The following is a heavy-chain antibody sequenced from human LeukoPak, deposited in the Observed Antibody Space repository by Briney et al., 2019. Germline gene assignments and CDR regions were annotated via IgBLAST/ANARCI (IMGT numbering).Heavy chain of an antibody. V-gene: IGHV4-31*03. D-gene: IGHD5-12*01. J-gene: IGHJ3*02. CDR2: IYYSGST. CDR3: ARELSGFHI. CDR1: GGSISSGGYF. Sequence: SETLSLTCTVSGGSISSGGYFWSWIRQHPGKGLEWIGYIYYSGSTYYNPSLKSRVSISVDTSKNQFSLKLSSVTAAGTAVYYCARELSGFHIWGQGTMVTVSS.